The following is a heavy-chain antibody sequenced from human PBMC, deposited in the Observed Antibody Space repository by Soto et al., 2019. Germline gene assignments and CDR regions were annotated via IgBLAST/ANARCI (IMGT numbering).Heavy chain of an antibody. V-gene: IGHV1-8*01. D-gene: IGHD2-21*01. CDR3: VRAPLDYYSADYSDN. J-gene: IGHJ4*02. Sequence: QVQLGQWGAESKGHGASVKVPCKASGYTFTNKVINRGRQSTGQGLEWMGWSNPYSGNTGYAQKFQGRVTMTRDNSITTAYMELSSLRSEDTAVYYCVRAPLDYYSADYSDNWGPGILVSAAS. CDR2: SNPYSGNT. CDR1: GYTFTNKV.